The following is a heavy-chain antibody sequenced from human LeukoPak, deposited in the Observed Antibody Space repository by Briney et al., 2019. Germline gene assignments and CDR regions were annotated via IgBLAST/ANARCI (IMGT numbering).Heavy chain of an antibody. CDR2: NYHSGST. V-gene: IGHV4-38-2*02. Sequence: SETLSLTCTVSGYSISSGYYWGWLRQPPGKGLEWIGSNYHSGSTYYNPPLKSRVTISVDTSKNQFSLKLSSVTAADTAVYYCAITSSPPGDWFDPWGQGTLVTVSS. CDR1: GYSISSGYY. J-gene: IGHJ5*02. CDR3: AITSSPPGDWFDP. D-gene: IGHD1-14*01.